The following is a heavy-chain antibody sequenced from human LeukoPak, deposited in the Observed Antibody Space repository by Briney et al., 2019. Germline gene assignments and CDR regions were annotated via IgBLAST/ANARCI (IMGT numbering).Heavy chain of an antibody. V-gene: IGHV4-34*01. D-gene: IGHD1-26*01. Sequence: SETLSLTCAVYGGSFSGYYWSWIRQPPGKGLEWIGEISDGVLTTYNPSLKSRVTISVDTSKNQFSLNLTSVTAADTAMYYCARLELANYYYYMDVWGKGTTVTVSS. CDR1: GGSFSGYY. CDR2: ISDGVLT. J-gene: IGHJ6*03. CDR3: ARLELANYYYYMDV.